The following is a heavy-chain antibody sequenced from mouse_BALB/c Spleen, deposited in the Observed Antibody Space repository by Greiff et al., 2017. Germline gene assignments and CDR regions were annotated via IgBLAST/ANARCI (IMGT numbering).Heavy chain of an antibody. J-gene: IGHJ4*01. D-gene: IGHD2-4*01. Sequence: VQLKESGTVLARPGASVKMSCKASGYTFTSYWMHWVKQRPGQGLEWIGAIYPGNSDTSYNQKFKGKAKLTAVTSTSTAYMELSSLTNEDSAVYYCTRGIYYDYDGGGYYAMDYWGQGTSVTVSS. CDR1: GYTFTSYW. V-gene: IGHV1-5*01. CDR3: TRGIYYDYDGGGYYAMDY. CDR2: IYPGNSDT.